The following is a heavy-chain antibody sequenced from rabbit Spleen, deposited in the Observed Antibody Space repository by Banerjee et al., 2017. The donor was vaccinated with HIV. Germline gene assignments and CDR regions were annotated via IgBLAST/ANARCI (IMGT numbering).Heavy chain of an antibody. J-gene: IGHJ6*01. D-gene: IGHD8-1*01. V-gene: IGHV1S45*01. CDR3: ARDTGSSFSSYGMDL. CDR1: GFSFSSSDY. Sequence: QEQLTETGGGLVQPGASLTLTCTASGFSFSSSDYMCWVRQAPGKGLEWISCIAGSSSDFTYSATWAKGRFTCSKTSSTTVTLQMTSLTVADTATYFCARDTGSSFSSYGMDLWGPGTLVTVS. CDR2: IAGSSSDFT.